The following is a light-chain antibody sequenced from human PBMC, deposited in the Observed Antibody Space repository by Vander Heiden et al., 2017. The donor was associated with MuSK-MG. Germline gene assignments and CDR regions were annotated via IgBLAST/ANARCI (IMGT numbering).Light chain of an antibody. V-gene: IGKV4-1*01. Sequence: DLVLTHSPDSLAVSLGERATINCKSSQSVLFSSTNNNYLAWYQQKPGQPPKLLFYWAATRESGVPDRVRGSGSGTDFTLTISSLQAEDGAIYYCKQYYSPPYTLGQGTKPEIK. CDR3: KQYYSPPYT. J-gene: IGKJ2*01. CDR2: WAA. CDR1: QSVLFSSTNNNY.